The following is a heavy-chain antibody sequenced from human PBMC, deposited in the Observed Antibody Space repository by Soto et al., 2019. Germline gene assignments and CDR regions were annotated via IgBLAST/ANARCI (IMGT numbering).Heavy chain of an antibody. J-gene: IGHJ4*02. CDR2: IYYSGGT. D-gene: IGHD1-1*01. Sequence: SETLSLTCTVSSDSISSYYWGWIRQPPGMGLEWIGYIYYSGGTNYNPSLKSRVTMSVDTSKNQFSLNLSSVTAADTAVYYCARYLSFGGTTNRLFDYWGQGTLVTVSS. CDR3: ARYLSFGGTTNRLFDY. V-gene: IGHV4-59*01. CDR1: SDSISSYY.